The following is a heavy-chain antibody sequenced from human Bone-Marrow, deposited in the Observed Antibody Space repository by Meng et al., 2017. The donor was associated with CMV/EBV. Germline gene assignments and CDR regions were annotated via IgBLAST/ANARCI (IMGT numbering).Heavy chain of an antibody. Sequence: SGDSVSSSDLWAWGRQPPGEGLEWIGEISHSEDTNYSPSLKSRVTISMDKSKRHFSLRVNSVTAADTAVYYCARVRCSGGSCFYFDFWGQGTLVTVSS. J-gene: IGHJ4*02. CDR3: ARVRCSGGSCFYFDF. CDR2: ISHSEDT. CDR1: GDSVSSSDL. V-gene: IGHV4/OR15-8*02. D-gene: IGHD2-15*01.